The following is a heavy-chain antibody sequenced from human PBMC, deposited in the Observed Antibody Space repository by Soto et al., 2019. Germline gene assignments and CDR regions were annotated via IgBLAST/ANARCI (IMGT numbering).Heavy chain of an antibody. CDR1: GGTFSSYT. CDR3: ARAQWDYYYGMDV. D-gene: IGHD1-26*01. Sequence: QVQLVQSGAEVKKPGSSVKVSCKASGGTFSSYTISWVRQAPGQGLEWMGRIIPILGIANYAQKFQGRVTMTADKSTSTAYMELSSLRSEDTAVYYCARAQWDYYYGMDVWGQGTTVTVSS. J-gene: IGHJ6*02. V-gene: IGHV1-69*02. CDR2: IIPILGIA.